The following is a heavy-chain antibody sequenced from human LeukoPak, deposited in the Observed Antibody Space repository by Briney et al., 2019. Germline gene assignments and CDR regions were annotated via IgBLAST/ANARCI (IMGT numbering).Heavy chain of an antibody. Sequence: GGSLRLSCAASGFTFSSYAMHWVRQAPGKGLEWGAVISYDGRNKYYADSVKGRFTISRDNSKNTLYLQMNSLRAEDTAVYYCARDAGQWLVRGFRQTGWFDPWGQGALVTVSS. CDR1: GFTFSSYA. J-gene: IGHJ5*02. V-gene: IGHV3-30*04. CDR2: ISYDGRNK. D-gene: IGHD6-19*01. CDR3: ARDAGQWLVRGFRQTGWFDP.